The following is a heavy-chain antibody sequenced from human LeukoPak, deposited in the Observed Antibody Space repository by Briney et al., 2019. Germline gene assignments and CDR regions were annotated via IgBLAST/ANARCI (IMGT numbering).Heavy chain of an antibody. J-gene: IGHJ4*02. Sequence: GGSLRLSCAASGFTFSSYAMSWVRQAPGKGLEWVSAISGSGGSTHYADSVKGRFTISRDNSKNTLYLQMNSLRAEDTAVYYCARGFRSSWYGYYFDYWGQGTLVTVSS. D-gene: IGHD6-13*01. V-gene: IGHV3-23*01. CDR1: GFTFSSYA. CDR3: ARGFRSSWYGYYFDY. CDR2: ISGSGGST.